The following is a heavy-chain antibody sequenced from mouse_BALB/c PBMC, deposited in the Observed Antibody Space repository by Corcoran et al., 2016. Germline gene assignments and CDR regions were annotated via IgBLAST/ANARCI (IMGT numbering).Heavy chain of an antibody. CDR1: GYTFSSYW. V-gene: IGHV1-9*01. CDR2: ILPGSGST. J-gene: IGHJ3*01. CDR3: ARSHGSSRAWFAY. D-gene: IGHD1-1*01. Sequence: QVQLQQSGAELMKPGASVKISCKATGYTFSSYWIEWVKQRLGHGLEWIGEILPGSGSTNYNEKFKGKATFTADTSSNTAYMQLSSLTSEDSDVYYCARSHGSSRAWFAYWGQGTLVTVSA.